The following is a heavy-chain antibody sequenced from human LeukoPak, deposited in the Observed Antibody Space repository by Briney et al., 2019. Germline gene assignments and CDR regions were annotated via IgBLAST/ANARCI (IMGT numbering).Heavy chain of an antibody. CDR1: GGSISNYY. J-gene: IGHJ5*02. Sequence: SETLSLTCTVSGGSISNYYWSWIRQPPGKGLEWIGYIYYSGSTNYNPSLKSRVTISVGTSKNQFSLKLSSVTAADTAVYYCARGGSGSLRFDPWGQGTLVTVSS. V-gene: IGHV4-59*01. CDR3: ARGGSGSLRFDP. D-gene: IGHD3-10*01. CDR2: IYYSGST.